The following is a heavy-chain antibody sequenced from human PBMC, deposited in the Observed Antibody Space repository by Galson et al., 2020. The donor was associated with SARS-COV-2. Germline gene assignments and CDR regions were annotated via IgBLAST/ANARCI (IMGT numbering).Heavy chain of an antibody. V-gene: IGHV2-26*01. CDR1: GLSLSDAS. J-gene: IGHJ3*02. CDR2: IFSNHEK. CDR3: ARIVQHAFSWVLWCAI. D-gene: IGHD2-21*01. Sequence: SGPTLVKPTETLTLTCTVSGLSLSDASVSWIRQPPGKSLEWLAHIFSNHEKSYSPSLNSRLTISKDTSKSQVVLTMTNMDPEDTATYYCARIVQHAFSWVLWCAIWGQGTMVTVSS.